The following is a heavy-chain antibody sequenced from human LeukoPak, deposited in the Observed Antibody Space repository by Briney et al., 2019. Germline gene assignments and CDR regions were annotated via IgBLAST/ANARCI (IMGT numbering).Heavy chain of an antibody. V-gene: IGHV4-4*07. Sequence: SETLSLTCTVSGGSISSYYWSWIRQPAGKGLEWIGRIYTSGSTNYNPSLKSRVTMSVDTSKNQFSLKLSSVTAADTAVYYCARTAYCGGDCYPPQNGWFDPWGQGTLVTVSS. J-gene: IGHJ5*02. CDR3: ARTAYCGGDCYPPQNGWFDP. CDR1: GGSISSYY. D-gene: IGHD2-21*02. CDR2: IYTSGST.